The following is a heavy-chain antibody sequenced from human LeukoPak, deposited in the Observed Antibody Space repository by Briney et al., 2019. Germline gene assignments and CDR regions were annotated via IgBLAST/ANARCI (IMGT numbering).Heavy chain of an antibody. V-gene: IGHV3-66*01. D-gene: IGHD6-19*01. Sequence: GGSLRLSCAASGFTVSTNYMSWVRQAPGQGLEWVSVIYSGGNTYYADSVKGRFSISRDNSKSTLYLQMNSLRAEDTAVYYCARDSSGWYYFDSWGQGTLVTVSS. J-gene: IGHJ4*02. CDR2: IYSGGNT. CDR3: ARDSSGWYYFDS. CDR1: GFTVSTNY.